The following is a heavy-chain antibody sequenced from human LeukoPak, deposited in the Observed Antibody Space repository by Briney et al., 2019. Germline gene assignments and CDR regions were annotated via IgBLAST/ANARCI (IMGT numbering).Heavy chain of an antibody. J-gene: IGHJ4*02. CDR3: ARADGGVRGYYFDY. Sequence: TSETLSLTCTVSGASISSGGYYWSWVRQDPGKGLEWIGYIYYGGSTYYNPSLKSRITISVDTSKNQFSLELISVTAADTAVYFCARADGGVRGYYFDYWGQGTLVTVSS. CDR1: GASISSGGYY. D-gene: IGHD3-10*01. CDR2: IYYGGST. V-gene: IGHV4-31*03.